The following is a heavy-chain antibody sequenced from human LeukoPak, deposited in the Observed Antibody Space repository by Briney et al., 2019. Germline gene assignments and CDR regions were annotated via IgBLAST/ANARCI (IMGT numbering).Heavy chain of an antibody. CDR2: ISSSSSYI. V-gene: IGHV3-21*01. Sequence: GGSLRLSCAASGFTFSSYEMNWVRQAPGKGLEWVSSISSSSSYIYYADSVKGRFTISRDNAKNSLYLQMNSLRAEDTAVYYCARDRWGYDSSGYYDELDYWGQGTLVTVSS. CDR3: ARDRWGYDSSGYYDELDY. J-gene: IGHJ4*02. CDR1: GFTFSSYE. D-gene: IGHD3-22*01.